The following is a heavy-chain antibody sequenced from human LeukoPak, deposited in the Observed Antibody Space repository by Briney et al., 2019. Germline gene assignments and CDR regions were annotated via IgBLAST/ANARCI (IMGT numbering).Heavy chain of an antibody. V-gene: IGHV1-46*01. CDR3: ARVRDGYNDAYDI. D-gene: IGHD5-24*01. J-gene: IGHJ3*02. CDR2: VNPGGDST. CDR1: GYIFTSYY. Sequence: ASVKVSCKASGYIFTSYYIHWLRQAPGQGLEWMGIVNPGGDSTNYAQDFQGRLTLTGDTSTSTVYMELSSLRSEDTAVYYCARVRDGYNDAYDIWGQGTMVTVTS.